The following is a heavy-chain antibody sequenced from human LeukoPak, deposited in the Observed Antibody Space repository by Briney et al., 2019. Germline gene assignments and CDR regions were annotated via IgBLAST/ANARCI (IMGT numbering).Heavy chain of an antibody. Sequence: PSETLSLTCTVSGGSISSYYWIWIRQSPGKGLEWVGYIHYSGNTNYNPSFKSRVTISLDTSRKQLSLKLRFVTAAGTAVYYCVAGGDGMATILAEYWGQGTLVTVSS. J-gene: IGHJ4*02. D-gene: IGHD5-24*01. V-gene: IGHV4-59*08. CDR3: VAGGDGMATILAEY. CDR2: IHYSGNT. CDR1: GGSISSYY.